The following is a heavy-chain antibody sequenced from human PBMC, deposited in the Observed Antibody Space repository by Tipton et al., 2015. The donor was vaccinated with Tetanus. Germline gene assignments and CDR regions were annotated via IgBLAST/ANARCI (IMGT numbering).Heavy chain of an antibody. CDR3: ARDYFGSGPYYVFDI. J-gene: IGHJ3*02. CDR1: GGTFRTYA. CDR2: ILPFIGAA. V-gene: IGHV1-69*01. D-gene: IGHD3-10*01. Sequence: QLVQSGAEVKKPGSSVKVSCKAAGGTFRTYAFGWVRQAPGQGLEWMGGILPFIGAADLAAKFQGRVTITADEAASTVYMELSSLRSDDTAIYYCARDYFGSGPYYVFDIWGQGTVVTVSS.